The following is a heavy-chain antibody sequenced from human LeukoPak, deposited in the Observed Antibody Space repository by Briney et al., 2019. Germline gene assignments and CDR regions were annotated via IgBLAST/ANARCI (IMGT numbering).Heavy chain of an antibody. J-gene: IGHJ4*02. Sequence: GGSLRLSCAASGFTFSSYSMNWVRQAPGKGLEWVSYISSSSSTIYYADSVKGRFTISRDNAKNSLYLQMNSLRDEDTAVYYCAKGTYDILTGSPLYWGQGTLVTVSS. V-gene: IGHV3-48*02. CDR1: GFTFSSYS. CDR3: AKGTYDILTGSPLY. D-gene: IGHD3-9*01. CDR2: ISSSSSTI.